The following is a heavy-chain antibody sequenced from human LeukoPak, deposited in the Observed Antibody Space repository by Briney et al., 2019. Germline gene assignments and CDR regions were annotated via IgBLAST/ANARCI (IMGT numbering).Heavy chain of an antibody. CDR3: VAPSCGGGACYAFDF. Sequence: PGGSLRLSCAASGFTFGVFDMNWVRQAPGKGLEWISSITSSSTYKYYADSVRGRFTISRDNAKNSLFLQMDSLTAEDTAVYYCVAPSCGGGACYAFDFWGQGILVTVSS. CDR1: GFTFGVFD. J-gene: IGHJ4*02. D-gene: IGHD2-15*01. CDR2: ITSSSTYK. V-gene: IGHV3-21*01.